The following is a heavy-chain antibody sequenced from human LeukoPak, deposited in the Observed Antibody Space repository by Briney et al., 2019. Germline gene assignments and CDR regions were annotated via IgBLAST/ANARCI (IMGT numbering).Heavy chain of an antibody. CDR1: GGSITSGIYY. V-gene: IGHV4-30-4*01. CDR2: IFYTGST. D-gene: IGHD6-6*01. CDR3: ARKYPDHWFDP. J-gene: IGHJ5*02. Sequence: SETLSLTCTVSGGSITSGIYYWSWIRQPPGKGLEWIGYIFYTGSTNYSPSLKSRVSISVDTFKNQFSLKLSSVTAADTAVYYCARKYPDHWFDPWGQGALVTVSS.